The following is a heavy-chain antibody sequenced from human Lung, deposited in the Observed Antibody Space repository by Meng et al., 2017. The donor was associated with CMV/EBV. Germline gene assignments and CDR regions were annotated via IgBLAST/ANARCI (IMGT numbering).Heavy chain of an antibody. D-gene: IGHD1-26*01. J-gene: IGHJ4*02. CDR3: ARGKQDAWELLAY. V-gene: IGHV4-4*02. CDR2: IDDSGST. CDR1: GVYISNNIR. Sequence: GLVNPCGTISLTCGVSGVYISNNIRWTWVRQPPGKGLEWIGDIDDSGSTNYNPSLNSRISISLDKSKNHFSLKVNSVTAADTAVYYCARGKQDAWELLAYWGQGALVTVSS.